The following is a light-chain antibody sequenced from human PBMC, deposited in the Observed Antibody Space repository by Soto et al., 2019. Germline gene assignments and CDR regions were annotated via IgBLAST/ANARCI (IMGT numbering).Light chain of an antibody. Sequence: QSALTQPASVSGSPGQSITISCTGTSSDVGGYNYVSWYQQHPGKAPKLIIYEVSNRPSGVSNRFSGSKSGNTASLTISGLAAEDEADYYCYSYRSKTTGVFGTGTKLTVL. CDR2: EVS. CDR1: SSDVGGYNY. V-gene: IGLV2-14*01. CDR3: YSYRSKTTGV. J-gene: IGLJ1*01.